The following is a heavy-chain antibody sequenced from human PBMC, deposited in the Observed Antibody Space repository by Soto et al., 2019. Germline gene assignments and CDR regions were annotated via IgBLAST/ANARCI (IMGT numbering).Heavy chain of an antibody. V-gene: IGHV3-30*18. CDR2: VSHDGGNT. CDR3: AKGGRQWLVTSDFNY. CDR1: GFTFSDYA. J-gene: IGHJ4*02. Sequence: VQLVKSGRGVFQPGRSLRLSCAASGFTFSDYAMHWVRQAPGKGLEWVAVVSHDGGNTHYADSVKGRFTISRDSSKNTVSLEMTSLRAEDTAVYYCAKGGRQWLVTSDFNYWGQGALVTVSS. D-gene: IGHD6-19*01.